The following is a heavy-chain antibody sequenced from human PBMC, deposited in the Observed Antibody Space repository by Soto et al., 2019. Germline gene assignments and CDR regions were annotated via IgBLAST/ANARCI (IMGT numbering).Heavy chain of an antibody. CDR3: ALDYGDYYRKVDH. CDR1: GYTFTSYG. Sequence: ASVKVSCKASGYTFTSYGISWVLQAPGQGLEWMGWISAYNGNTNYAQKLQGRVTMTTDTSTSTAYMELRSLRSDDTAGYYCALDYGDYYRKVDHGGQGTLLTGSS. J-gene: IGHJ4*02. D-gene: IGHD4-17*01. CDR2: ISAYNGNT. V-gene: IGHV1-18*01.